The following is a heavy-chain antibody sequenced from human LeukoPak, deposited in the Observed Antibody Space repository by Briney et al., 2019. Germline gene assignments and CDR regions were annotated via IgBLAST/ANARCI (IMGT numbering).Heavy chain of an antibody. D-gene: IGHD4-23*01. Sequence: GGSLRLSCAASGFNFGSYSMNWVRQAPGKGLEWVSSISSSSSYIYYADSVKGRFTISRDNAKNSLYLQMNSLRAEDTAVYYCARDPSLSRPGGNSRYYYYYYMDVWGKGTTVTVSS. CDR3: ARDPSLSRPGGNSRYYYYYYMDV. CDR1: GFNFGSYS. J-gene: IGHJ6*03. CDR2: ISSSSSYI. V-gene: IGHV3-21*01.